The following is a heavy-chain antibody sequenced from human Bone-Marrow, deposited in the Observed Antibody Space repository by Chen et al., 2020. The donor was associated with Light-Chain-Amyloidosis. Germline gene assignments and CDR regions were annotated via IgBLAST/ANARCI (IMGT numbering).Heavy chain of an antibody. J-gene: IGHJ4*02. CDR3: ATAPSYWYVD. D-gene: IGHD3-10*01. CDR1: GYTFTGYY. Sequence: QVQLVQSGSEVKKPGASVTVSCRASGYTFTGYYIHWVRQAPGQGLEWMGRIDPKSGDTNYAQKFQGRVTMTGDATITAAHMELTNLRYDDTAVYYCATAPSYWYVDWGQGTLVTVSS. CDR2: IDPKSGDT. V-gene: IGHV1-2*06.